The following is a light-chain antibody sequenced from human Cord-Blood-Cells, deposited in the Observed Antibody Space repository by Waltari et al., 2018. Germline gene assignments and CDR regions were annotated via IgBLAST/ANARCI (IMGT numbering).Light chain of an antibody. Sequence: QSALTQPASVSGSPGQSITISCTGTSSDVGRYNLVSWYQQHPGKAPKLMIYEGSKPPSGVSNRFSGSTSGNTASLTISGLQAEDEADYYCCSYAGSSTYVFGTGTKVTVL. CDR1: SSDVGRYNL. CDR2: EGS. V-gene: IGLV2-23*01. J-gene: IGLJ1*01. CDR3: CSYAGSSTYV.